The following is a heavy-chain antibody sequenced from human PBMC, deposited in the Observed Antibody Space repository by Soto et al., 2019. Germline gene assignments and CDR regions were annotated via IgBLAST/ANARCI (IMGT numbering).Heavy chain of an antibody. J-gene: IGHJ2*01. Sequence: EVQLVESGGGLVQPGRSLRLSCAASGFTFDAYAMHWVRQAPGKGLEWVSGISSNSASIGSADSVKGRFTISRDNAKKSLCLQMNSLRAEDTALYYCARLGDIVLMVSSGGKWYFDLWGRGTRVTVSS. V-gene: IGHV3-9*01. CDR1: GFTFDAYA. D-gene: IGHD2-8*01. CDR2: ISSNSASI. CDR3: ARLGDIVLMVSSGGKWYFDL.